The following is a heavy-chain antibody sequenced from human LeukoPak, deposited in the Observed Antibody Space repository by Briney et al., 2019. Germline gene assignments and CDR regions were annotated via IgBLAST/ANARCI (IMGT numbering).Heavy chain of an antibody. Sequence: GGSLRLSCAASGFTFSSYAMSWVRQAPGKGLEWVSAISGSGGSTYYADSVKGRFTISRDNSKNTLYLQMNSLRAEDTAVYYCARGTPGYYDSSGYYYLPFDYWGQGTLVTVSS. D-gene: IGHD3-22*01. CDR3: ARGTPGYYDSSGYYYLPFDY. V-gene: IGHV3-23*01. CDR2: ISGSGGST. J-gene: IGHJ4*02. CDR1: GFTFSSYA.